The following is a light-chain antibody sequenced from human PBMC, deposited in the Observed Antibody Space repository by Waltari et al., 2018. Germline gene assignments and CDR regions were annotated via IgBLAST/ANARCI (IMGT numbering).Light chain of an antibody. CDR1: TSDIGTYNF. J-gene: IGLJ1*01. Sequence: QSALTQPSSVSGSPGQSITISCVGTTSDIGTYNFVSWYQHRSGTVPKLLISDVNKRPSGVSGRFLGSKSDNTASLTISGLQVEDEADYYCNSFTTSSTYVFGTGTRVTVL. CDR2: DVN. CDR3: NSFTTSSTYV. V-gene: IGLV2-14*03.